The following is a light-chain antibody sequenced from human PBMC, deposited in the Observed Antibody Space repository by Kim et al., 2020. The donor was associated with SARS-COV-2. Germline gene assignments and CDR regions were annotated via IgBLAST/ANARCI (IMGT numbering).Light chain of an antibody. J-gene: IGLJ1*01. CDR3: QVWDSSSEHYV. CDR2: YDT. V-gene: IGLV3-21*04. Sequence: APGKTARITCGGNNSGSKTVHWYQQKPGQAPVLVIYYDTDRPSGIPERFSGSNSGNTATLTINTVEAGDEADYYCQVWDSSSEHYVFGTGTKVTVL. CDR1: NSGSKT.